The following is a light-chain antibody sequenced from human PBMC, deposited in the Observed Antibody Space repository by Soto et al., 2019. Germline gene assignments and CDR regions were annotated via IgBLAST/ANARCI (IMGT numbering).Light chain of an antibody. Sequence: QSALTQPASVSGSPGQSITISCTGTSSDVGAYKYVSGYQQHPGKAPKLIIYEVSNRPSGVPNRFSASKSGNTASLTISGLQTEDEADYFCSSFSATTTTTVVFGGGTKLTVL. J-gene: IGLJ2*01. CDR3: SSFSATTTTTVV. CDR1: SSDVGAYKY. CDR2: EVS. V-gene: IGLV2-14*01.